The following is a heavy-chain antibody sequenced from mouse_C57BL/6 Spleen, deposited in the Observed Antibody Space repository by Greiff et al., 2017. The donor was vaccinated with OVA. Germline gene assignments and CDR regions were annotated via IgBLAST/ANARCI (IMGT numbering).Heavy chain of an antibody. CDR3: ARQMYYVDY. J-gene: IGHJ2*01. Sequence: EVKLMESGGGLVKPGGSLKLSCAASGFTFSDYGMHWVRQAPEKGLEWVAYISSGSSTIYYADTVKGRFTISRDNAKNTLFLQMTSLRSEDTAMYYCARQMYYVDYWGQGTTLTVSS. CDR1: GFTFSDYG. V-gene: IGHV5-17*01. CDR2: ISSGSSTI.